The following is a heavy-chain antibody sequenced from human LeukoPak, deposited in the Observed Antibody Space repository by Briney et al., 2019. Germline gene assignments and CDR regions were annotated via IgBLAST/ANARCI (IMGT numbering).Heavy chain of an antibody. CDR2: ISAYNGNT. V-gene: IGHV1-18*01. J-gene: IGHJ4*02. CDR1: SYTFASYG. Sequence: GASVKVSCKASSYTFASYGISWVRQAPGQGLEWMGWISAYNGNTNYAQKLQGRVTMTTDTSTSTAYMELRSLRSDDTAVYYCARQWEPHDTGDYWGQGTLVTVSS. CDR3: ARQWEPHDTGDY. D-gene: IGHD1-26*01.